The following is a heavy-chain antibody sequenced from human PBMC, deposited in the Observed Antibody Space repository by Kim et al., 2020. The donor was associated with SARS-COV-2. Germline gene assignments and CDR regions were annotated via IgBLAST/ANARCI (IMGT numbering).Heavy chain of an antibody. V-gene: IGHV4-38-2*02. D-gene: IGHD5-12*01. CDR1: GYSISSGYY. Sequence: SQTLSLTCTVSGYSISSGYYWGWIRQPPGKGLEWIGSIYHSGSTYYNPSLKSRVTISVDTSKNQFSLKLSSVTAADTAVYYRARDAYGDGYNFDYWGQGTLVTVSS. CDR2: IYHSGST. J-gene: IGHJ4*02. CDR3: ARDAYGDGYNFDY.